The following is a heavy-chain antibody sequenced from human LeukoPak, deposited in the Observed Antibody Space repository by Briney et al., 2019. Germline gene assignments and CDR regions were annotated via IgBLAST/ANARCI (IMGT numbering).Heavy chain of an antibody. CDR1: GFTFSSYA. Sequence: GGSLRLSCAASGFTFSSYAMHWVRQAPGKGLEWVAVISYDGSNKYYADSVKGRFTISRDNAKNTLYLQMNSLRAEDTAVYYCARDDNWNGILYYMDVWGKGTTVTVSS. CDR2: ISYDGSNK. CDR3: ARDDNWNGILYYMDV. J-gene: IGHJ6*03. V-gene: IGHV3-30*01. D-gene: IGHD1-20*01.